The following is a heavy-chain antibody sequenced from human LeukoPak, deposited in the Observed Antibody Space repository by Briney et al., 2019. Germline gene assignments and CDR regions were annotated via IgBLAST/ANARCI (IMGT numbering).Heavy chain of an antibody. J-gene: IGHJ4*02. CDR2: IYYSGST. Sequence: PSRTLSLTCTVSGGSISSGGYYWSWIRQHPGKGLEWIGYIYYSGSTYYNPSLKSRVTISVDTSKNQFSLKLSSVTAADTAVYYCARVPPYNWNYGEYYFDYWGQGTLVTVSS. V-gene: IGHV4-31*03. CDR3: ARVPPYNWNYGEYYFDY. CDR1: GGSISSGGYY. D-gene: IGHD1-7*01.